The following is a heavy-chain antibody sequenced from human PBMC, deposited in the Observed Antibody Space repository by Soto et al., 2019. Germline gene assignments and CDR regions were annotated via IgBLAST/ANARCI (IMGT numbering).Heavy chain of an antibody. V-gene: IGHV3-30*18. CDR2: ISYDGSNK. CDR1: GFTFSSYG. Sequence: GGSLRLSCAASGFTFSSYGMHWVRQAPGKGLEWVAVISYDGSNKYYADSVKGRFTISRDNSKNTLYLQMNSLRAEDTAVYYCAKDAVKGHYYMDVWEKGTTVPVSS. CDR3: AKDAVKGHYYMDV. D-gene: IGHD4-4*01. J-gene: IGHJ6*03.